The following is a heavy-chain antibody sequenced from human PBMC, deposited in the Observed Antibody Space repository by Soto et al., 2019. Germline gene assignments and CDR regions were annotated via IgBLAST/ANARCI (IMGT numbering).Heavy chain of an antibody. CDR1: GGSIIGSGFH. Sequence: SETLSLTCTVSGGSIIGSGFHWAWIRQPPGKGLEWIGEINYSGSANYSPSLKSRVTISVDTSKNQFSLKLSSVTAADTAVYYCARRGPYSGSPFDPWGQGTLVTVSS. D-gene: IGHD1-26*01. CDR2: INYSGSA. J-gene: IGHJ5*02. V-gene: IGHV4-39*07. CDR3: ARRGPYSGSPFDP.